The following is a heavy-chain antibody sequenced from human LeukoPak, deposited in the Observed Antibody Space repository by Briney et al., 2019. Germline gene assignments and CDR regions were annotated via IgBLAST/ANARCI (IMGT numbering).Heavy chain of an antibody. D-gene: IGHD1-26*01. V-gene: IGHV3-49*04. CDR2: IRSKVYGGTT. J-gene: IGHJ5*02. CDR3: TRDNWVGTYRIDL. CDR1: GFTFGDYA. Sequence: QPGRSLRLSCTVSGFTFGDYAMSWVRQAPGKGLEWVGFIRSKVYGGTTEYAASVKGRFTISRDDSKNIAYLQMSSLKTEDTAVYYCTRDNWVGTYRIDLWGQGTLVTVSS.